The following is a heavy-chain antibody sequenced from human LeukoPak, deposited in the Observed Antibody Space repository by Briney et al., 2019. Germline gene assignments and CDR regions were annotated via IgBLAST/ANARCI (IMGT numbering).Heavy chain of an antibody. V-gene: IGHV3-7*05. CDR2: INQDGSET. CDR3: ARSGGPGTVDY. J-gene: IGHJ4*02. D-gene: IGHD6-13*01. Sequence: PGRSLRLSCAASGITFRSYGMHWVRQAPGKGLEWVANINQDGSETYYVDSVKGRFTISRDNAKNSLHLQMNSLRADDTAVYYCARSGGPGTVDYWGQGTLVAVSS. CDR1: GITFRSYG.